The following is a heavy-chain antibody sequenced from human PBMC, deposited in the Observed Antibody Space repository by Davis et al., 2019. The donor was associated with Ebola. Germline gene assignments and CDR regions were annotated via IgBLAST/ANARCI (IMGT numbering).Heavy chain of an antibody. J-gene: IGHJ4*02. CDR1: GFTFDDYA. V-gene: IGHV3-9*01. CDR2: ISWNSGSI. D-gene: IGHD5-18*01. CDR3: VPGTWI. Sequence: SLKISCAASGFTFDDYAMHWVRQAPGKGLEWVSGISWNSGSIGYADSVKGRFTISRDNAKNSLYLQMNTLRVEDTAIYYCVPGTWIRGQGTLVTVSP.